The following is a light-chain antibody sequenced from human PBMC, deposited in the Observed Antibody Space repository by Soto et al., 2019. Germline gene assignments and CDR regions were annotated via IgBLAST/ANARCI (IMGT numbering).Light chain of an antibody. CDR3: QQYNDYSTWT. V-gene: IGKV1-5*03. CDR1: HTISSW. CDR2: KAS. Sequence: DIQMAQSPSTLSGSVGDRVTITCRASHTISSWLAWYQQKPGKAPKLLIYKASTLKSGVPSRFSGSGSGTEFTLTISSLEPDDFATYYCQQYNDYSTWTFGQGTKVDIK. J-gene: IGKJ1*01.